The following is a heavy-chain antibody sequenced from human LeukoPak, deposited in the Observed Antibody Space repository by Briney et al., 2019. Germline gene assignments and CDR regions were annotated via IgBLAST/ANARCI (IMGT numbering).Heavy chain of an antibody. CDR2: ISYDESNK. CDR1: AFTFSNYA. CDR3: AKVLHYDSSGYGD. J-gene: IGHJ4*02. V-gene: IGHV3-30*04. D-gene: IGHD3-22*01. Sequence: GGSLRLSCAASAFTFSNYAMHWVRQAPGKGLEWVAFISYDESNKYYADSVKGRFTISRDNSKNTLYLQMNSLRAEDTAVYYCAKVLHYDSSGYGDWGQGTLVTVSS.